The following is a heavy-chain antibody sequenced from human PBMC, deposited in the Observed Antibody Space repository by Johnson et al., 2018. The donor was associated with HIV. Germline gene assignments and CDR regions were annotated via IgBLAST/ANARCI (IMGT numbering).Heavy chain of an antibody. V-gene: IGHV3-30*14. Sequence: QVQLVESGGGVVQPGRSLRLSCAASGFTFSGYAMHWVRQAPAKGLQWVAVISYDGTNTYYADSVRGRFTISRDNSRNTFSLQMIILRPKDTAMYYCASGVTARAPLLIWGQGTMVTVSS. D-gene: IGHD6-6*01. CDR1: GFTFSGYA. CDR3: ASGVTARAPLLI. J-gene: IGHJ3*02. CDR2: ISYDGTNT.